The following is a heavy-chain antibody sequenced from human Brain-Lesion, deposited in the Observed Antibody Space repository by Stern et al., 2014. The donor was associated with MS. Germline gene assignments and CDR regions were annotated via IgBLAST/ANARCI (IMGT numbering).Heavy chain of an antibody. D-gene: IGHD2-2*01. Sequence: VQLEESGPGLVKPSQTLSLSCTVSGGSISSGGYYWSWIRQPAGKGLEWIGRIFNSGSTSYNPSLKSRVTISIDTSKNQISLRLNPMTAADTAVYYCARGRVVPGFQYYATDVWGQGTTVIVSS. CDR3: ARGRVVPGFQYYATDV. CDR2: IFNSGST. V-gene: IGHV4-61*02. J-gene: IGHJ6*02. CDR1: GGSISSGGYY.